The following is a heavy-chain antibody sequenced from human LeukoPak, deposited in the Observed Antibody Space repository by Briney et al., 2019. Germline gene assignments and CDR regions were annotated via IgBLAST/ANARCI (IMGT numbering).Heavy chain of an antibody. J-gene: IGHJ4*02. CDR1: GFSLSTSGVG. V-gene: IGHV2-5*02. Sequence: SGPTLVKPTQTLTLTCTFSGFSLSTSGVGVGWIRQPPGQALEWLALIYWDDDKRYSPSLKSRITITKDTSKNRVVLTMTNMDPVDTATYYCAHGTTSSPVDYWGQGTLVTVSS. CDR3: AHGTTSSPVDY. CDR2: IYWDDDK. D-gene: IGHD1-1*01.